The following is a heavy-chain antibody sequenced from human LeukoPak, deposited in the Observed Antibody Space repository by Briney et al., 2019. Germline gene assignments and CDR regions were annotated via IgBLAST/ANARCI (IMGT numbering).Heavy chain of an antibody. Sequence: SGTLSLTCTVSGASFRSSYYYWSWIRQPPGKGLEWIGYISYSGTTSHNPSLKSRVTISIDTSKNQFSLKLSSVTAADTAVYFCASGSTLIGYGMDVWGQGTTVTVSS. CDR2: ISYSGTT. CDR3: ASGSTLIGYGMDV. D-gene: IGHD6-25*01. J-gene: IGHJ6*02. V-gene: IGHV4-30-4*01. CDR1: GASFRSSYYY.